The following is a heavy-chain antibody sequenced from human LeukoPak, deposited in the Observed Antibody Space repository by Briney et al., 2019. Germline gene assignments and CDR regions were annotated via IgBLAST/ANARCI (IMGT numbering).Heavy chain of an antibody. CDR1: GGSISSGGYS. CDR2: IYYSGST. CDR3: TSGYDYYYYGMDV. J-gene: IGHJ6*02. D-gene: IGHD5-12*01. Sequence: PSETLSLTCTVSGGSISSGGYSWSWIRQHPGKGLEWIGYIYYSGSTYYNPSLKSRVTISVDTSKNQFSLKLSSVTAADTAVYYCTSGYDYYYYGMDVWGQGTTVTVSS. V-gene: IGHV4-31*03.